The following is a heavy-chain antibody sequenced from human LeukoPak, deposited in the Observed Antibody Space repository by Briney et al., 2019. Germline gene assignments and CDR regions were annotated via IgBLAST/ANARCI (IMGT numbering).Heavy chain of an antibody. CDR3: ARVGAAVAAHTYYYYYMDV. Sequence: SETLSLTCTVSGGSISSYYWSWIRQPAGKGLEWIGRIYTSGSTNYNPSLKSRVTMSVDTSKNQFSLKLSSVTAADTAVYYCARVGAAVAAHTYYYYYMDVWGKGNTVTVSS. J-gene: IGHJ6*03. V-gene: IGHV4-4*07. D-gene: IGHD6-19*01. CDR1: GGSISSYY. CDR2: IYTSGST.